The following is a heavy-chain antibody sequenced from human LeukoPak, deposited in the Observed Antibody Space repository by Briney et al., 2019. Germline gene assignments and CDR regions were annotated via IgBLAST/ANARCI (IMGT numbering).Heavy chain of an antibody. D-gene: IGHD3-16*02. V-gene: IGHV4-34*01. J-gene: IGHJ4*02. CDR1: GGSISSYY. CDR2: INHSGST. CDR3: ARVTFGGVIVSGPFDY. Sequence: SETLSLTCTVSGGSISSYYWSWIRQPPGKGLEWIGEINHSGSTNYNPSLKSRVTISVDTSKNQFSLKLSSVTAADTAVYYCARVTFGGVIVSGPFDYWGQGTLVTVSS.